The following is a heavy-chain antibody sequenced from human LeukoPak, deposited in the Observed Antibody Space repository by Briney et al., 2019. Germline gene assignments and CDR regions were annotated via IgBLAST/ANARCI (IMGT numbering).Heavy chain of an antibody. J-gene: IGHJ4*02. CDR2: ISSSSSYI. D-gene: IGHD3-10*01. Sequence: GGSLRLSCAASGFTFSNYDMNWVRQAPGKGLEWVSSISSSSSYIYHADSVEGRFAISRDNAKNSLYLQMYSLRAEDTAVYYCAGTYGSGSYPNYWGQGTLVTVSS. CDR3: AGTYGSGSYPNY. V-gene: IGHV3-21*01. CDR1: GFTFSNYD.